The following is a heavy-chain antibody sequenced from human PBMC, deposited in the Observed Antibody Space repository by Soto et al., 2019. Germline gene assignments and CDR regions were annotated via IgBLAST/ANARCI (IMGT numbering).Heavy chain of an antibody. V-gene: IGHV3-30-3*01. CDR2: ISYDGSNK. Sequence: GSLRLSCAASGFTFSSYAMHWVRQAPGKGLEWVAVISYDGSNKYYADSVKGRFTISRDNSKNTLYLQMNSLRAEDTAVYYCAREHLYYYDSSGYYAYWGQGTLVTVSS. J-gene: IGHJ4*02. CDR3: AREHLYYYDSSGYYAY. CDR1: GFTFSSYA. D-gene: IGHD3-22*01.